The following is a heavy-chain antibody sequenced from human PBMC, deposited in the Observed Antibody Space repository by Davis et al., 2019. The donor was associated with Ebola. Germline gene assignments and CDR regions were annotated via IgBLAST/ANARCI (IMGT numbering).Heavy chain of an antibody. Sequence: PETLSLTCAVYGGSFSGYYWSWIRQPPGKGLEWIGYIYYSGSTNYNPSLKSRVTISVDTSKNQFSLKLSSVTAADTAVYYCARRSTGYDAFDIWGQGTMVTVSS. V-gene: IGHV4-59*08. D-gene: IGHD4-17*01. J-gene: IGHJ3*02. CDR1: GGSFSGYY. CDR2: IYYSGST. CDR3: ARRSTGYDAFDI.